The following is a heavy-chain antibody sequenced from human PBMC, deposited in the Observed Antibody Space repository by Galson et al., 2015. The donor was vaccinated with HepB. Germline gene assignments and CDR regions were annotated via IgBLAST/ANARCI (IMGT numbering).Heavy chain of an antibody. Sequence: PALVKPTQTLTLTCTFSGFSLSTSGVNVGWIRQPPGKALEWLALIYWDDDKRYSPSLKTRLTISKDTSKNQVVLTMTNMDPVDTATYYCARTALMGAFDIWGQGTMVTVSS. D-gene: IGHD2-21*02. V-gene: IGHV2-5*02. J-gene: IGHJ3*02. CDR1: GFSLSTSGVN. CDR2: IYWDDDK. CDR3: ARTALMGAFDI.